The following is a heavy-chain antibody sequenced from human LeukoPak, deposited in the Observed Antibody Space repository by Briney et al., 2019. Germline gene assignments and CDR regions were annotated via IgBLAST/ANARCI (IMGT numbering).Heavy chain of an antibody. J-gene: IGHJ3*02. Sequence: GGSLRLSCTASGFTFRKYWLHWVRQAPGKGLVWVSRINPDDGSTSYADSVKGRFTISRDSAKSTLYLQMNSLRAEDMAMYYCARHWNYYGSEEGGDSFDIWGQGTMVTVSS. CDR1: GFTFRKYW. CDR3: ARHWNYYGSEEGGDSFDI. V-gene: IGHV3-74*01. CDR2: INPDDGST. D-gene: IGHD3-10*01.